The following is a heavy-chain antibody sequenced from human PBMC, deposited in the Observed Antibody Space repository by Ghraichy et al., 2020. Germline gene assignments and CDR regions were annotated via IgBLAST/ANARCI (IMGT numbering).Heavy chain of an antibody. CDR3: AHSLVVTGGHYGMDV. V-gene: IGHV2-5*02. Sequence: SGPTLVKPTQTLTLTCTFSGFSLSTSGVGVGWIRQPPGKALEWLALVFWDDDKRYSPSLKSRLTITKDTSRNQVVLTMTDMDPVDTATYYCAHSLVVTGGHYGMDVWGQGTTVTVSS. J-gene: IGHJ6*02. CDR1: GFSLSTSGVG. CDR2: VFWDDDK. D-gene: IGHD2-21*02.